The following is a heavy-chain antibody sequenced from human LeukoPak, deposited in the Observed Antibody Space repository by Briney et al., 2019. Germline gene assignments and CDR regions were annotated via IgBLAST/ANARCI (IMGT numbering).Heavy chain of an antibody. Sequence: SETLSLTCAVYGGSFSGYYWSWIRQPPGKGLEWIGEINHSGSTNYNPSLKSRVTISVDTSKNQFSPKLSSVTAADTAVYYCASRSGLLWFGEFNYWGQGTLVTVSS. V-gene: IGHV4-34*01. CDR3: ASRSGLLWFGEFNY. CDR1: GGSFSGYY. CDR2: INHSGST. D-gene: IGHD3-10*01. J-gene: IGHJ4*02.